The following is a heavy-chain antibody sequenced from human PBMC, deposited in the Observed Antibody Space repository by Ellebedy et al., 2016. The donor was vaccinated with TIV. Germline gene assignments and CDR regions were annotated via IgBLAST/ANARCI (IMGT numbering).Heavy chain of an antibody. Sequence: GGSLRLXXAASGFTFSSYGIHWVRQAPGKGLEWVAVISYDGSNKFYADSVKGRFTISRDNAKNALFLQMNSLRAEDTALYYCAKCTSGWPNYFDYWGQGALVTVSS. CDR3: AKCTSGWPNYFDY. V-gene: IGHV3-30*18. D-gene: IGHD6-19*01. CDR2: ISYDGSNK. J-gene: IGHJ4*02. CDR1: GFTFSSYG.